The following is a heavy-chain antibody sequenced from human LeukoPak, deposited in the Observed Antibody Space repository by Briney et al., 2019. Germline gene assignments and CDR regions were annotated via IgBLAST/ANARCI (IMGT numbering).Heavy chain of an antibody. V-gene: IGHV3-74*01. D-gene: IGHD3-10*01. CDR3: VRFRSSGY. CDR2: ISTDGSST. CDR1: GFTFSSYW. J-gene: IGHJ4*02. Sequence: GGSLRLSCVASGFTFSSYWMHWVRQAPGKGLVWVSRISTDGSSTSYADSVKGRFTISRDNAKNTLYLQMNSLRAEDTAVYYCVRFRSSGYWGQGTLVTVYS.